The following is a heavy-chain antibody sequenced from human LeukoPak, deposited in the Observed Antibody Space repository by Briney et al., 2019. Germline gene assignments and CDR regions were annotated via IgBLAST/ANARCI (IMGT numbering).Heavy chain of an antibody. CDR1: GGTFSSYA. CDR3: ARGVGSATTSSNWFDP. V-gene: IGHV1-69*06. Sequence: VASVRLSCKASGGTFSSYAISWVRQAPGQGLEWMGGIIPIFGTANYAQKFQGRVTITADKSTSTAYMEMSSLRSEDTAVYYCARGVGSATTSSNWFDPWGQGTLVTVSS. J-gene: IGHJ5*02. CDR2: IIPIFGTA. D-gene: IGHD4-17*01.